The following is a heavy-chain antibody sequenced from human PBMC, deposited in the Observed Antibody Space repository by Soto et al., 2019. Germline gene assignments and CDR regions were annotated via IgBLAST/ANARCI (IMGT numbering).Heavy chain of an antibody. D-gene: IGHD3-16*02. V-gene: IGHV1-69*08. CDR3: GRIPRYSFPTSDPLDN. CDR2: VLPILGSI. CDR1: GGTFNTYT. J-gene: IGHJ4*02. Sequence: QVHLVQSGAELKQPGSSVTVSCKASGGTFNTYTFSWVRQVPGQGLEWMGSVLPILGSINYAPEFQGSLSISADQPSNTVYMELSGLTSQDTATYYCGRIPRYSFPTSDPLDNWGQGTLVTVSS.